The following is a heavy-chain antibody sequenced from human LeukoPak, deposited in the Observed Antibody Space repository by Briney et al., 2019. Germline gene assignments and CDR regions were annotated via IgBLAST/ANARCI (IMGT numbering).Heavy chain of an antibody. Sequence: PGGSLRLSCAVSGFTSSSYAMSWVRQAPGKGLEWVSAFRGDSGRTYYADSVKGRFTISRDNSKNTVFLQMNSLRAEDTALYYCAEDRLHHWGQGALVTVSS. CDR1: GFTSSSYA. V-gene: IGHV3-23*01. J-gene: IGHJ5*02. CDR2: FRGDSGRT. CDR3: AEDRLHH.